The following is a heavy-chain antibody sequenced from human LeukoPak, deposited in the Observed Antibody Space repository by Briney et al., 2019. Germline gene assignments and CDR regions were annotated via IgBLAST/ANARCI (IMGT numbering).Heavy chain of an antibody. V-gene: IGHV3-48*01. CDR2: ISSSSSTI. CDR1: GFTFSSYS. Sequence: GGSLRLSCAASGFTFSSYSMNWVRQAPRKGLEWVSYISSSSSTIYYADSVKGRFTISRDNAKNSLYLQMNSLRAEDTAVYYCARGIAAAGLLFDIWGQGTMVTVSS. D-gene: IGHD6-13*01. J-gene: IGHJ3*02. CDR3: ARGIAAAGLLFDI.